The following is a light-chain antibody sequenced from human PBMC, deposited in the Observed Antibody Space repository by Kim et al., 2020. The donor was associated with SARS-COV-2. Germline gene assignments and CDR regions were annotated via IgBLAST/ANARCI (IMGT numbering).Light chain of an antibody. V-gene: IGKV4-1*01. CDR2: WAS. CDR1: QSVLYSSNNKNC. Sequence: RAAINCKSSQSVLYSSNNKNCLAWYQQKPGQHPKLLIYWASTRESGVPDRFSGSGSGTDFTLTISSLQAEDVAVYYCQQYYSTPYTFGQGTKLEI. CDR3: QQYYSTPYT. J-gene: IGKJ2*01.